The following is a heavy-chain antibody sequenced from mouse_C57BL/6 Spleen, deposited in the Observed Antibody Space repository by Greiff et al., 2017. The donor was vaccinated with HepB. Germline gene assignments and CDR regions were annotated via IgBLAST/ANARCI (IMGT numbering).Heavy chain of an antibody. CDR1: GYTFTSYW. V-gene: IGHV1-59*01. J-gene: IGHJ2*01. CDR3: AVLYDFDY. CDR2: IDPSDSYT. Sequence: PGTSVKLSCKASGYTFTSYWMHWVKQRPGQGLEWIGVIDPSDSYTNYNQKFKGKATLTVDTSSSTAYMQLSSLTSEDSAVYYCAVLYDFDYWGQGTTLTVSS. D-gene: IGHD2-12*01.